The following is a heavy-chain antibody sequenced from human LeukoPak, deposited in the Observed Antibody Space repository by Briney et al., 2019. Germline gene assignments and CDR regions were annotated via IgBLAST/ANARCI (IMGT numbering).Heavy chain of an antibody. V-gene: IGHV4-34*01. J-gene: IGHJ4*02. Sequence: SQTLSLTCAVSGGSFSGYYWSWIRHRPGKGLEWIGEINHSGSTNYNPSLKSRVTISVDTSKNQFSLKLSSVTAADTAVYYCARRTSSMVRGVIDYWGQGTLVTVSS. CDR1: GGSFSGYY. D-gene: IGHD3-10*01. CDR3: ARRTSSMVRGVIDY. CDR2: INHSGST.